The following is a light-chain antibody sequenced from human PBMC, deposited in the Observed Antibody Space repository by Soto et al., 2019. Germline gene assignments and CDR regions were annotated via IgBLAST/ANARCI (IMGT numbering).Light chain of an antibody. J-gene: IGLJ1*01. CDR1: SSNIGNNY. CDR3: AAWDDSLNGQYV. V-gene: IGLV1-47*01. CDR2: TNN. Sequence: QSVLTQPPSASGTPGQRVSISCSGGSSNIGNNYVYWYQHLPGTAPKLLIYTNNQRPSGVPDRFSASKSGTSATLAISGLRSEDEADYYCAAWDDSLNGQYVFGTGTKVTVL.